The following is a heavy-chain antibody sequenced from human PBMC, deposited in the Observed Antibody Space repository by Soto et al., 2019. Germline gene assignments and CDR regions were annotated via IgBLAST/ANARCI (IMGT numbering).Heavy chain of an antibody. Sequence: VASVKVSCKASGGTFSSYRINWVRQAPGQGLEWVGGIVPIRRTADYAQTFQGRVIITADESARTSYMELRSLRSQDTAVYYCVRDSGAKLSSSWGQGTLVTVS. CDR3: VRDSGAKLSSS. J-gene: IGHJ4*02. CDR1: GGTFSSYR. D-gene: IGHD6-13*01. CDR2: IVPIRRTA. V-gene: IGHV1-69*13.